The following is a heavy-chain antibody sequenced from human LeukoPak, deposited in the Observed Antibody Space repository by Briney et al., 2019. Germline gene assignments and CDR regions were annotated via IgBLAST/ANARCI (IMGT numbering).Heavy chain of an antibody. J-gene: IGHJ4*02. Sequence: SETLSLTCTVSGGSISSSSYYWGWIRQPPGKGLEWIGSIYYRGSTYYNPSLKSRVTISVDTSKNQFSLKLSSVTAADTAVYYCARVTGFVVVPAAHPGIDYWGQGTLVTVSS. D-gene: IGHD2-2*01. V-gene: IGHV4-39*07. CDR3: ARVTGFVVVPAAHPGIDY. CDR2: IYYRGST. CDR1: GGSISSSSYY.